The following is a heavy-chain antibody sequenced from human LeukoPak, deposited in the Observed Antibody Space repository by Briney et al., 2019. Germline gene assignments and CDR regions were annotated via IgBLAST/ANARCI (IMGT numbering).Heavy chain of an antibody. V-gene: IGHV3-30*03. CDR2: ISYDGSNK. J-gene: IGHJ4*02. Sequence: GGSLRLSCAASGFTFSSYDMHWVRQAPGKGLEWVAFISYDGSNKYYVDSVKGRFTISRDNSKNTLYLQMNSLRAEDTAVYHCADSGSYSLYWGQGTLVTVPS. CDR3: ADSGSYSLY. D-gene: IGHD1-26*01. CDR1: GFTFSSYD.